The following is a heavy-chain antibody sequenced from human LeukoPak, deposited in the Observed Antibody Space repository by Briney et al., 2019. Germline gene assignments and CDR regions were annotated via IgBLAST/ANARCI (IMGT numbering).Heavy chain of an antibody. CDR1: GFTFSSYA. V-gene: IGHV3-21*01. D-gene: IGHD3-16*01. Sequence: GGSPRLSCVASGFTFSSYAMSWVRQAPGKGLEWVSSISSSSSYIYYADSVKGRFTISRDNAKNSLYLQMNSLRAEDTAVYYCAREISLWQTYYYYYMDVWGKGTTVTVSS. J-gene: IGHJ6*03. CDR3: AREISLWQTYYYYYMDV. CDR2: ISSSSSYI.